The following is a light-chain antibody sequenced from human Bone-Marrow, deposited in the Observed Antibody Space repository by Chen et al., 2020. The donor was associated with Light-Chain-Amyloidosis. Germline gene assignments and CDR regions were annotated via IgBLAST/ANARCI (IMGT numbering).Light chain of an antibody. CDR1: NIGSTS. CDR3: QVWDRSSDRPV. CDR2: DDR. J-gene: IGLJ3*02. Sequence: SYVLTQPSSVSVATGQQATIACGGNNIGSTSVHWYQQTPGQAPLLVVYDDRYRPSGIPERLSGSNSGNTATLTSSRVEAGDEADYYCQVWDRSSDRPVFGGGTKLTVL. V-gene: IGLV3-21*02.